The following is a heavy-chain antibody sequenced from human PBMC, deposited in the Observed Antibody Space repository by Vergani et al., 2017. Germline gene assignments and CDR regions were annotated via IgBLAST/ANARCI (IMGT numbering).Heavy chain of an antibody. J-gene: IGHJ5*02. CDR2: INHSGST. V-gene: IGHV4-34*01. CDR1: GGSFSGYY. Sequence: QVQLQQWGAGLLKPSETLSLTCAVYGGSFSGYYWSWIGQPPGKGLEWIGEINHSGSTNYNPSLKSRVTISVDTSKNQFSLKLSSVTAADTAVYYCARGRIAARPEGVWFDPWSQGTLVTVSS. CDR3: ARGRIAARPEGVWFDP. D-gene: IGHD6-6*01.